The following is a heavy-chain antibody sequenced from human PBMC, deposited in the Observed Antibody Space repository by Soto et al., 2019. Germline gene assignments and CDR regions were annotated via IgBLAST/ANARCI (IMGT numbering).Heavy chain of an antibody. CDR1: GFTFTSYA. D-gene: IGHD1-26*01. Sequence: ASVKVSCKASGFTFTSYAMHWVRQAPGQRLEWMGWINAGNGNTKYSQKFQGRVTITRDTSASTAYMELSSLRSEDTAVYYCARGLGLYYFDYWGQGTLVTVSS. CDR3: ARGLGLYYFDY. V-gene: IGHV1-3*01. CDR2: INAGNGNT. J-gene: IGHJ4*02.